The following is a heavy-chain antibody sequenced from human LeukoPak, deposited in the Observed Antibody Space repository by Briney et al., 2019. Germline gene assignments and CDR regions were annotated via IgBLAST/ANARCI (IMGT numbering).Heavy chain of an antibody. CDR1: GDTIIRDGYY. CDR3: ARHADSGSGRHFHHYMDV. V-gene: IGHV4-39*01. D-gene: IGHD1-26*01. CDR2: VYYTGST. Sequence: SETLSLTCSVSGDTIIRDGYYWGWIRQSPHKGLEWIGNVYYTGSTYSNPSLTSRVTISVDTSKNEFSLRLRSVTAADTASYYCARHADSGSGRHFHHYMDVWGKGTTVTVSS. J-gene: IGHJ6*03.